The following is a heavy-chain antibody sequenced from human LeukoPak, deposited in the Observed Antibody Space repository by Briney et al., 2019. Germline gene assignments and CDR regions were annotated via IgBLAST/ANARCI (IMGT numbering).Heavy chain of an antibody. CDR1: GGTFSSYA. CDR3: ARAPNYYDSKDSAFDY. V-gene: IGHV1-69*13. J-gene: IGHJ4*02. D-gene: IGHD3-22*01. Sequence: SVKVSCKASGGTFSSYAISWVRQAPGQGLEWMGGIIPIFGTANYAQKFQGRVTITADESTSTAYMELSSLRSEDTAVYYCARAPNYYDSKDSAFDYWGQGTLVTVSS. CDR2: IIPIFGTA.